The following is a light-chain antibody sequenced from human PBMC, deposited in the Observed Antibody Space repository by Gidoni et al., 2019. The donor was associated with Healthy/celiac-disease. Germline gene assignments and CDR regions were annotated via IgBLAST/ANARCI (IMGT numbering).Light chain of an antibody. CDR1: QDISNY. CDR3: QQYDNLPPRT. Sequence: DIQMTQSLSSLSASVGDRVTITCQASQDISNYLNWYQQKPGKAPKLLIYDASNLETGVPSRFSGSGSGTDFTFTISSLQPEDIATYYCQQYDNLPPRTFGGXTKVEIK. J-gene: IGKJ4*01. V-gene: IGKV1-33*01. CDR2: DAS.